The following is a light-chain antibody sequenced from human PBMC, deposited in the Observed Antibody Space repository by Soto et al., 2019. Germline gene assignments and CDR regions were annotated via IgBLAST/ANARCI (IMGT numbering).Light chain of an antibody. J-gene: IGKJ1*01. CDR3: QQYDNLTWT. Sequence: DIQMTQSPSSLSASVGDRVTITCQASQDISNYLNWYQQKPGKAPKLLIYDASNLETGVPSRFSGSGSGTDFTFTISSPQPEDIETYYCQQYDNLTWTFGQGTKVDIK. CDR1: QDISNY. CDR2: DAS. V-gene: IGKV1-33*01.